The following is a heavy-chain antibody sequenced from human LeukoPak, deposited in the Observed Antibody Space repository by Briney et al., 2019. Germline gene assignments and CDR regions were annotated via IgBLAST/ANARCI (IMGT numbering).Heavy chain of an antibody. CDR2: ISSSGGTT. D-gene: IGHD3-10*01. V-gene: IGHV3-48*02. CDR3: ARGRGSGRWLDY. Sequence: GGSLRLSCAASGFTFTYAWMSWVRQAPGKGLEWLSYISSSGGTTYYADSVKGRFTISRDNAKNSLYLQMNSLRDEDTAVYYCARGRGSGRWLDYWGQGNLVTVSS. CDR1: GFTFTYAW. J-gene: IGHJ4*02.